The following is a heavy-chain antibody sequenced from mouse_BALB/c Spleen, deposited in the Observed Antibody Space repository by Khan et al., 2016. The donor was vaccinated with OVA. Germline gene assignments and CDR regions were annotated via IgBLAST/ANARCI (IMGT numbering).Heavy chain of an antibody. CDR2: IDPANGNT. D-gene: IGHD2-1*01. CDR3: ARDGNYVGWFAY. CDR1: GFNIKDTY. Sequence: EVQLVESGAELVKPGASVKLSCTASGFNIKDTYMHWVKQRPEQGLEWIGRIDPANGNTKYDPKFQGKATITADTSSNTAYLQLSSLTSEDTAVYYCARDGNYVGWFAYWGQGTLVTVSA. J-gene: IGHJ3*01. V-gene: IGHV14-3*02.